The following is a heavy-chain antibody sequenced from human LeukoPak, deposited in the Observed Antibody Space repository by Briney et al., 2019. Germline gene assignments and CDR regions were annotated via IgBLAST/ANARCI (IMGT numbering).Heavy chain of an antibody. CDR2: IWYDGSNK. J-gene: IGHJ4*02. D-gene: IGHD7-27*01. CDR1: GFTFSSSG. CDR3: ASVQRPGEPYFDY. Sequence: GRSLRLSCAASGFTFSSSGMHWVRQAPGKGLEWVAVIWYDGSNKYYADSVKGRFTISRDNSKNTLYLQMNSLRAEDTAVYYCASVQRPGEPYFDYWGQGTLVTVSS. V-gene: IGHV3-33*01.